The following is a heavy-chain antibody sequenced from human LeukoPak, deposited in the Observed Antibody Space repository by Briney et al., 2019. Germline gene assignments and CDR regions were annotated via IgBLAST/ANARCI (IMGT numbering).Heavy chain of an antibody. J-gene: IGHJ4*02. CDR2: IKEDATEK. V-gene: IGHV3-7*01. Sequence: GGSLRLSCAASGFTFSSHWMSWVRQAPGKGLEWVANIKEDATEKYYLDSVRGRFTISRDNAKNSLHLQMNSLRAEDTAVYYCVRDTSGPDYWGQGTLVTVSS. CDR1: GFTFSSHW. D-gene: IGHD5-12*01. CDR3: VRDTSGPDY.